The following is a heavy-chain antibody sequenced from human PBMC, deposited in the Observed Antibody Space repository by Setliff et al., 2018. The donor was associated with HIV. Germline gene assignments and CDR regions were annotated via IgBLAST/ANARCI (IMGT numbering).Heavy chain of an antibody. V-gene: IGHV1-69*10. CDR2: ITPFVGIT. CDR3: ARDPPTYDSSGYSFDS. D-gene: IGHD3-22*01. CDR1: GGTFSDFR. J-gene: IGHJ4*02. Sequence: GASVKVSCKAPGGTFSDFRITWVRQAPGQGLEWMGEITPFVGITNYAQKFQGRVTISADESTSTAYMELSSLTSEDTAVYYCARDPPTYDSSGYSFDSWGQGTLVTVSS.